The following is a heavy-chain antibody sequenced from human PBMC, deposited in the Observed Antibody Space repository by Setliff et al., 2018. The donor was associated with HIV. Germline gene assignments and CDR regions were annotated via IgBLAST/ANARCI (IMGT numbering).Heavy chain of an antibody. CDR2: ILNREIT. CDR3: AKGGASSHWLGP. D-gene: IGHD3-16*01. CDR1: GGSISSNKYY. Sequence: PSETLSLTCSVSGGSISSNKYYWSWIRQPPGKGLEWIGFILNREITNYNPSLQSRVSISMDTSKNQFALKLHSVTAADTAIYHCAKGGASSHWLGPWGQGTLVTVSS. V-gene: IGHV4-61*01. J-gene: IGHJ5*02.